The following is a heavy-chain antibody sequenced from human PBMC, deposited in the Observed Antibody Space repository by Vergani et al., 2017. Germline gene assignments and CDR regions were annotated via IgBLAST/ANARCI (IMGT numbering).Heavy chain of an antibody. D-gene: IGHD3-16*02. Sequence: EVQLVESGGGLIQPGGSLRLSCAASGFTVSSNYMSWVRQAPGKGLEWVSVIYSGGSTYYADSVKGRFTISRDNSKNTLYLQMNSLRAEDTAVYYCARSLDVWGSYRYPAYYMDVWGKGP. J-gene: IGHJ6*03. CDR3: ARSLDVWGSYRYPAYYMDV. CDR1: GFTVSSNY. CDR2: IYSGGST. V-gene: IGHV3-53*01.